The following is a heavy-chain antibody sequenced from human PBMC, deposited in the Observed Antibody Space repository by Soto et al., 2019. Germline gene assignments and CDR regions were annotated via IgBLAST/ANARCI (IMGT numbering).Heavy chain of an antibody. CDR3: TRGYCTVGSCAFDI. J-gene: IGHJ3*02. D-gene: IGHD2-8*02. Sequence: EEQLVESGGALVQPGGSLRLSCVASGFTFHDHAMHWVRQVPGKGLEWVSFITWNGGSLAYADSIKGRFTISRDNAKNSLYLHMNSLRAEDTAFYYCTRGYCTVGSCAFDIWGQGTVVTVSS. CDR1: GFTFHDHA. V-gene: IGHV3-9*01. CDR2: ITWNGGSL.